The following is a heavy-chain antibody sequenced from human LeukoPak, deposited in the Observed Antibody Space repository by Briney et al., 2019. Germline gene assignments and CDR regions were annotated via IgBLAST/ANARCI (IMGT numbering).Heavy chain of an antibody. D-gene: IGHD1-26*01. V-gene: IGHV4-61*01. CDR3: ARGGNYWPQWWFDP. Sequence: SETLSLTCTVSGYSISSGYYWGWIRQPPGKGLEWIGYIYYSGSTNYNPSLKSRVTISVDTSKNQFSLKLNSVTAADTAVYYCARGGNYWPQWWFDPWGRGTLVSVSS. CDR2: IYYSGST. CDR1: GYSISSGYY. J-gene: IGHJ5*02.